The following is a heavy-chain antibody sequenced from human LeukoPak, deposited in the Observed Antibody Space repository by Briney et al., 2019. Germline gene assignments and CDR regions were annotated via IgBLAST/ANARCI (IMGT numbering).Heavy chain of an antibody. CDR2: INTNTGNP. D-gene: IGHD6-19*01. Sequence: GASVKVSCKASGYTFTSYAMNWVRQAPGQGLEWMGWINTNTGNPTYAQGFTGRFVFSLDTSVSTAYLQISSLKAEDTAVYYCARGIAVAGTSSWFDPWGQGTLVTVSS. CDR1: GYTFTSYA. J-gene: IGHJ5*02. CDR3: ARGIAVAGTSSWFDP. V-gene: IGHV7-4-1*02.